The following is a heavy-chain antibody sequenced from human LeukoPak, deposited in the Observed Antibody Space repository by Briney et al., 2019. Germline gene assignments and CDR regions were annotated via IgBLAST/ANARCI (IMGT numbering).Heavy chain of an antibody. J-gene: IGHJ4*02. CDR2: INPNSGGT. Sequence: ASVKVSCKASGYTFTGYYMHWVRQAPGQGLEWMGWINPNSGGTSYAQKFQGRVTMTRDTSISTAYMELSRLRSDDTAVYYCAREAIRTRSFDYWGQGTLVTVSS. V-gene: IGHV1-2*02. CDR1: GYTFTGYY. CDR3: AREAIRTRSFDY. D-gene: IGHD1-14*01.